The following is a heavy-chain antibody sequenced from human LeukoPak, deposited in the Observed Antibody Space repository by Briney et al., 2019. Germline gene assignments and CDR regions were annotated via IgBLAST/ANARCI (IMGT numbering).Heavy chain of an antibody. J-gene: IGHJ4*02. CDR2: ISSSSSTI. CDR3: ARSSTSCCYHFDY. V-gene: IGHV3-48*01. D-gene: IGHD2-2*01. CDR1: GFTFSSYS. Sequence: PGGSLRLSCAASGFTFSSYSMNWVRQAPGKGLEWVSYISSSSSTIYYADSVKGRFTISRDNAKNSLYLQMNSLRAEDTAVYYCARSSTSCCYHFDYWGQGTLVTVSS.